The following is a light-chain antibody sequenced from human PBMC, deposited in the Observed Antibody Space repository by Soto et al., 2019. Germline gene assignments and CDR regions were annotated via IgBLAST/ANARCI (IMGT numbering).Light chain of an antibody. J-gene: IGLJ2*01. V-gene: IGLV2-14*01. Sequence: QSVLTQPPSVSGSPGQSVTISCTGTTSDVGRYKFVSWYQHHPGKAPKLLIFEVTNRPSGVSSRFSGSKSGNTASLTISGLQTEDEATYYCGSSTDTDTLVIFGGGTK. CDR3: GSSTDTDTLVI. CDR1: TSDVGRYKF. CDR2: EVT.